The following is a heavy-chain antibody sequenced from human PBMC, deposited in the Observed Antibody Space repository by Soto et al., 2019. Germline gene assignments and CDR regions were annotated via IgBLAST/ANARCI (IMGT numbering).Heavy chain of an antibody. D-gene: IGHD1-1*01. V-gene: IGHV3-64*07. CDR2: ISSNGGSV. J-gene: IGHJ4*02. CDR3: ARGGLGPERSFAY. CDR1: GFIFSNYA. Sequence: EVQLVESGGGLVEPGGFLRLSCAASGFIFSNYAMHWVRQAPGKGLEYVSAISSNGGSVYYADFVKGRVTISRDNSKNTLELQMANLRGDAMAVYYCARGGLGPERSFAYSGQGALVTVSS.